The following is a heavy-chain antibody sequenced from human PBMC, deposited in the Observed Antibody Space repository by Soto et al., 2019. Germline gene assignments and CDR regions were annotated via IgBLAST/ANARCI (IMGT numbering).Heavy chain of an antibody. V-gene: IGHV3-21*01. CDR1: GGTLILYA. J-gene: IGHJ4*02. Sequence: PGGSLRLSCASSGGTLILYAMIWVRQATGKGLDWVSSGCSGSSYIYSADSLKGRFTFSRDAAKNLLYQQMNSPRAAATAIYYWARARTTDSRPEYWGQGTRVTVSS. CDR3: ARARTTDSRPEY. D-gene: IGHD3-22*01. CDR2: GCSGSSYI.